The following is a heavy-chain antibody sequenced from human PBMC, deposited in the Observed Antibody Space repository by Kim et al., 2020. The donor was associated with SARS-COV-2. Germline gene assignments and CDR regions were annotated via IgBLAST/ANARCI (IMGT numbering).Heavy chain of an antibody. CDR1: GFTFSNAW. Sequence: GGSLRLSCAASGFTFSNAWMSWVRQAPGKGLEWVGRIKSKTDGGTTDYAAPVKGRFTISRDDSKNTLYLQMNSLKTEDTAVYYCTTDVGDIDRGYYYYYGMDVWGQGTTVTVSS. V-gene: IGHV3-15*01. D-gene: IGHD2-15*01. CDR2: IKSKTDGGTT. J-gene: IGHJ6*02. CDR3: TTDVGDIDRGYYYYYGMDV.